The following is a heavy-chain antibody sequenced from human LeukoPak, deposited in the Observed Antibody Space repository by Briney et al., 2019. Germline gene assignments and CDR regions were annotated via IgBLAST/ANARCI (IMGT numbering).Heavy chain of an antibody. Sequence: PGRSLRLSCAASGFTFSSYAMQWVRQAPGKGLEWVAVISYDGSNKYYADSVKGRFTISRDNSKNTLYLQMNSLRAEDTAAYYCARGGLLEWLLFSFDYWGQGTLVTVSS. CDR3: ARGGLLEWLLFSFDY. J-gene: IGHJ4*02. CDR2: ISYDGSNK. CDR1: GFTFSSYA. D-gene: IGHD3-3*01. V-gene: IGHV3-30*01.